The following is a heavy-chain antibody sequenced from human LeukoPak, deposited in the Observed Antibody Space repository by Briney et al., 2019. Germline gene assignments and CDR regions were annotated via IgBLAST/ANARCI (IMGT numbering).Heavy chain of an antibody. CDR2: IRDSGSST. CDR3: AKSRRLWFGELLLREYYFDY. Sequence: GGSLRLSYAASGFTFSSYAMSWVRQAPGKGLEWVSAIRDSGSSTHYADSVMGRFTTPRDNSKNTLYLQMNSLRAEDTAVYYCAKSRRLWFGELLLREYYFDYWGQGTLVAVSS. V-gene: IGHV3-23*01. J-gene: IGHJ4*02. D-gene: IGHD3-10*01. CDR1: GFTFSSYA.